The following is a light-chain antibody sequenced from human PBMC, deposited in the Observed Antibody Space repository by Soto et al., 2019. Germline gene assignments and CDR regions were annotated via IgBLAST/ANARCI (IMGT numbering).Light chain of an antibody. CDR2: QAS. CDR1: QSISSC. Sequence: DIQLTEAPSTLSASVGDRVTITCRTSQSISSCLAWYQLKPGKAPKLVIHQASSLESGVQSAFRRGGAGTECTPSINSLKADDVTTDYCPLYNSPSETFCQGTKVDIK. CDR3: PLYNSPSET. V-gene: IGKV1-5*03. J-gene: IGKJ1*01.